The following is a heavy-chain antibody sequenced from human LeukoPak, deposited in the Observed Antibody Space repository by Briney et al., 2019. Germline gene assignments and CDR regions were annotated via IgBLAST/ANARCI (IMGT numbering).Heavy chain of an antibody. V-gene: IGHV3-30*18. D-gene: IGHD1-26*01. CDR3: AKETPTEYSGGYYHYYYMDV. CDR1: GYTFTSYY. CDR2: ISYDGSDK. J-gene: IGHJ6*03. Sequence: SCKASGYTFTSYYMHWVRQAPGKGLEWVAIISYDGSDKYYADSVKGRFTISRDNSKNTLYLQMNSLRPEDTAAYYCAKETPTEYSGGYYHYYYMDVWGKGTTVTVSS.